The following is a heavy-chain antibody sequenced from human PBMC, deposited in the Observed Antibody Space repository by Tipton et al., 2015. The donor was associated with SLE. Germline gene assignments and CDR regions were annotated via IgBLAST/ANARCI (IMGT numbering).Heavy chain of an antibody. CDR1: GFTFSSYA. V-gene: IGHV3-23*01. D-gene: IGHD6-19*01. CDR2: ISNSGGST. Sequence: SLRLSCAASGFTFSSYAMSWVRQAPGKGPEWVSTISNSGGSTYYADSVKGRFTISRDNSKNTLYLQMNSLRAEDTAVYYCASLAVAGTDDYWGQGTLVTVSS. J-gene: IGHJ4*02. CDR3: ASLAVAGTDDY.